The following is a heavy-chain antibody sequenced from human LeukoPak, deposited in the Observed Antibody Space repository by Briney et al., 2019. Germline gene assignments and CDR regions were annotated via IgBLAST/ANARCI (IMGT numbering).Heavy chain of an antibody. D-gene: IGHD5-18*01. Sequence: PSETLSLTCSVSGGSISGYYWSWIRQPPGKGLEWIAYIDYRGSTTYNPSLRSRVTISVDTSRNQFSLKLSSVTAADTAVYYCARSRSGYSYDHAAFEIWGQGTMVTVSS. J-gene: IGHJ3*02. V-gene: IGHV4-59*01. CDR1: GGSISGYY. CDR2: IDYRGST. CDR3: ARSRSGYSYDHAAFEI.